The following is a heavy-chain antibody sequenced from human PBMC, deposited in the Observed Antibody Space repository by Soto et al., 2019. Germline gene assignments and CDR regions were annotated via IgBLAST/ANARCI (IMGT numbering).Heavy chain of an antibody. CDR3: AHIMITWGGVSALDAFDM. D-gene: IGHD3-16*01. Sequence: GSGPTLVNPTQTLTLTLSFSGFSGIAIIVCVAGIRQPPGKALEWLAIIYWDDDRRYSPSLKTRLAIPKDTSKNQVVLTMTNLDPGNTATYYCAHIMITWGGVSALDAFDMWGQGTMVTVSS. J-gene: IGHJ3*02. V-gene: IGHV2-5*02. CDR1: GFSGIAIIVC. CDR2: IYWDDDR.